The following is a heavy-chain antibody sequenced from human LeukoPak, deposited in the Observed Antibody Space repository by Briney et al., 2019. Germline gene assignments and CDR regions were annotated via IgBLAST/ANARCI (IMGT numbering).Heavy chain of an antibody. CDR3: TRGAGWLIDY. D-gene: IGHD3-16*01. V-gene: IGHV4-59*01. Sequence: SETLSLTCTVSDDSISDYYRGWIRQPPGKGLEWIGYFYNSGRSTYNPSLKRRVTISADTSKNHFSLKLNSVTTADTAVYYCTRGAGWLIDYWGQGILVTVSS. J-gene: IGHJ4*02. CDR1: DDSISDYY. CDR2: FYNSGRS.